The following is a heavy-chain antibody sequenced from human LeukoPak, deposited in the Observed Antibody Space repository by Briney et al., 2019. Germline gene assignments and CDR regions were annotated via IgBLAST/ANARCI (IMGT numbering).Heavy chain of an antibody. D-gene: IGHD3-22*01. V-gene: IGHV4-38-2*02. J-gene: IGHJ4*02. CDR1: GYSISSGYY. Sequence: SETLSLTCTVSGYSISSGYYWGWIRQPPGKGLEWIGSIYHSGRTFYNPSLKSRVTISVDTSKNQFSLKLTSVTAADTAVYYCARVDRNSYYYDSSGYYVLDYWGQGTLVTVSS. CDR3: ARVDRNSYYYDSSGYYVLDY. CDR2: IYHSGRT.